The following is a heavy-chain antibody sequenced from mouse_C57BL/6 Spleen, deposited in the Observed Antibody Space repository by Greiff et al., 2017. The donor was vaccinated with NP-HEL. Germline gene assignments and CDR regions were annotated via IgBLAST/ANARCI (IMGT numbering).Heavy chain of an antibody. CDR3: ARDGGGYYVFDY. J-gene: IGHJ2*01. CDR1: GYTFTSYW. Sequence: QVQLKQPGAELVKPGASVKLSCKASGYTFTSYWMHWVKQRPGQGLEWIGMIHPNSGSTNYNEKFKSKATLTVDKSSSTAYMQLSSLTSEDSAVYYCARDGGGYYVFDYWGQGTTLTVSS. V-gene: IGHV1-64*01. CDR2: IHPNSGST. D-gene: IGHD2-3*01.